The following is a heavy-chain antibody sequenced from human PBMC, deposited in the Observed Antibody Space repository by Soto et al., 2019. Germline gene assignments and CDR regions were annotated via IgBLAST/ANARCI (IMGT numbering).Heavy chain of an antibody. V-gene: IGHV1-46*03. CDR3: AREIGGYYDSSGYYYFDY. CDR1: GYTFTSYY. D-gene: IGHD3-22*01. CDR2: INPSGGST. Sequence: ASVKVSCKASGYTFTSYYMHWVRQAPGQGLEWMGIINPSGGSTSYAQKFQGRVTITADESTSTAYMELSSLRSEDTAVYYCAREIGGYYDSSGYYYFDYWGQGTLVTVSS. J-gene: IGHJ4*02.